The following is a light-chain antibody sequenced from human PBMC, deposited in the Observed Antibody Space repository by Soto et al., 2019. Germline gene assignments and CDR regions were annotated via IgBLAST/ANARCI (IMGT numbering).Light chain of an antibody. CDR1: TRDIAGYNY. CDR3: TSFSSSTSLYV. CDR2: QVT. Sequence: QSALTQPASVSGSVGQSITISCTGTTRDIAGYNYISWYQQLPGKAPKLMIYQVTIRPSGISNRFSGSKSGNTASLTISGLXAEDEADYYCTSFSSSTSLYVFGTGTKVTVL. J-gene: IGLJ1*01. V-gene: IGLV2-14*01.